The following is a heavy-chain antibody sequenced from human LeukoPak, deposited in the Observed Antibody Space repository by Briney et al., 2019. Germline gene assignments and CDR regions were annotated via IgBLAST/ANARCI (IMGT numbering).Heavy chain of an antibody. D-gene: IGHD5-18*01. CDR1: GFTFSSYA. CDR3: AKPGNTAMVGWYFDY. J-gene: IGHJ4*02. CDR2: ISGSGGTT. V-gene: IGHV3-23*01. Sequence: GGSLRLSCAASGFTFSSYAMSWVRQAPGKGLEWVSGISGSGGTTYYADSVKGRFTISRDNSKNTLYLQMNSLRAEDTAVYYCAKPGNTAMVGWYFDYWGQGTLVTVSS.